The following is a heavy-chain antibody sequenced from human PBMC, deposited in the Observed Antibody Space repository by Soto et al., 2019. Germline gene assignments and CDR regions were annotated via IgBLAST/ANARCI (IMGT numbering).Heavy chain of an antibody. CDR3: ARDDYGDYIDDYYYYGMDV. D-gene: IGHD4-17*01. CDR2: VSGSGDRT. V-gene: IGHV3-23*01. Sequence: GGSLRLSCVASGFTFSSHAMSWVLQAPGKGLEWVSSVSGSGDRTYYADSVKGRFTISRDNAKNSLYLQMNSLRAEDTAVYYCARDDYGDYIDDYYYYGMDVWGQGTTVTVSS. J-gene: IGHJ6*02. CDR1: GFTFSSHA.